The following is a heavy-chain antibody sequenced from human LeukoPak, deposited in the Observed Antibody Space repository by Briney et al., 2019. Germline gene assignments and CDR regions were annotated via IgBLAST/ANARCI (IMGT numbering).Heavy chain of an antibody. CDR1: GFTFGSYA. CDR2: ISYDGSNK. Sequence: PGGSLRLSCAASGFTFGSYAMHWVRQAPGKGLEWVAVISYDGSNKYYADSVKGRFTISRDNSKNTLYLQMNSLRAEDTAVYYCARVFALGNDYWGQGTLVTVSS. D-gene: IGHD3-10*01. V-gene: IGHV3-30-3*01. J-gene: IGHJ4*02. CDR3: ARVFALGNDY.